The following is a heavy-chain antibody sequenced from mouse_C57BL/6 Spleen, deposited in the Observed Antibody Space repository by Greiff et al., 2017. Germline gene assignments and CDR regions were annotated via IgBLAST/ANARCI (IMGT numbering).Heavy chain of an antibody. CDR3: VADYYGSSTFFAY. Sequence: GGGLVQPKGSLKLSCAASGFTFITYAMHWVRQAPGKGLEWVARIRSKRSNYATYYADSVKDRFPISRDDSQSMLYLQMNNLKTEDTAMYYWVADYYGSSTFFAYWGQGTLVTVSA. J-gene: IGHJ3*01. V-gene: IGHV10-3*01. CDR2: IRSKRSNYAT. CDR1: GFTFITYA. D-gene: IGHD1-1*01.